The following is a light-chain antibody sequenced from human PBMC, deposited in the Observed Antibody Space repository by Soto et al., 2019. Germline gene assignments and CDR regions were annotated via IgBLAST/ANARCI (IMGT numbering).Light chain of an antibody. CDR3: LQPNSYTLT. Sequence: DIQRNQNASYRSSYLGDRVTFTCRASQNIRTYLNWYQQKPGKVPDLLIYSASGLRSGVPSRFSGIVSGTEGTITLSSLKKEDCSTYDCLQPNSYTLTFGGGTKVDIK. V-gene: IGKV1-17*01. CDR2: SAS. J-gene: IGKJ4*01. CDR1: QNIRTY.